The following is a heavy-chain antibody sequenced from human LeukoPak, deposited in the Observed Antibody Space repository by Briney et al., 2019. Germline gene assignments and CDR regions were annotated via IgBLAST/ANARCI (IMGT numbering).Heavy chain of an antibody. CDR2: IYHSGST. CDR1: GYSISSGYY. CDR3: SRDPPTADY. V-gene: IGHV4-38-2*02. J-gene: IGHJ4*02. Sequence: SETLSLTCTVSGYSISSGYYWGWIRQPPGKVLGRIGSIYHSGSTYYNPSLKSRVTISVDTSKNQFSLKLSSVTAADTAVYYCSRDPPTADYWGQGTLVTVSS.